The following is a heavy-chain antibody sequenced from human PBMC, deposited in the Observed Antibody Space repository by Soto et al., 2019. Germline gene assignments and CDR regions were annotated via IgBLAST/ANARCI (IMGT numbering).Heavy chain of an antibody. J-gene: IGHJ4*02. D-gene: IGHD6-13*01. CDR1: GFTFSSYW. V-gene: IGHV3-7*01. CDR2: IKQEGSEK. CDR3: ARSGIAAAFHY. Sequence: EVQLVESGGGLVQPGGSLRLSCAASGFTFSSYWMSWVRQAPGKGLEWVANIKQEGSEKYYVDSVKGRFTISRDNAKNSLYLQMNSLRAEDTAVYYCARSGIAAAFHYWGQGTLVTVSS.